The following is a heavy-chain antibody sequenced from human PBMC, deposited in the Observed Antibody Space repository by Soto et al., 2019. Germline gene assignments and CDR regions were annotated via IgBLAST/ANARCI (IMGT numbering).Heavy chain of an antibody. D-gene: IGHD6-13*01. V-gene: IGHV1-18*01. CDR2: ISAYNGNT. CDR3: ARVEVAAAGWGYYGMDV. Sequence: ASVKVSCKASGYTFTSYGISWVRQAPGQGLEWMGWISAYNGNTNYAQKLQGRVTMTTDTSTSTAYMELRSLRSDDTAVYYCARVEVAAAGWGYYGMDVWGQGTTVTVSS. CDR1: GYTFTSYG. J-gene: IGHJ6*02.